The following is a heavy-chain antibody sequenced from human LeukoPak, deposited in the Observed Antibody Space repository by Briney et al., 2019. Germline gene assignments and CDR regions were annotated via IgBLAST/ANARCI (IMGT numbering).Heavy chain of an antibody. D-gene: IGHD3-3*01. CDR2: MNPNSGNT. V-gene: IGHV1-8*01. J-gene: IGHJ3*02. CDR3: ARGKGETYYDFRSGRSRGVDI. Sequence: ASVKVSCKASGYTFTSYDINWVRQATGQGLEWMGWMNPNSGNTGYAQKFQGRVTMTRNTSISTAYMELSSLRSEDTAVYYCARGKGETYYDFRSGRSRGVDIWGQGTMVTVSS. CDR1: GYTFTSYD.